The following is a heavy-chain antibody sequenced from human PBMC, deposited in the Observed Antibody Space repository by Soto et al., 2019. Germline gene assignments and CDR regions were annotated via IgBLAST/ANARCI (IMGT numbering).Heavy chain of an antibody. J-gene: IGHJ6*02. D-gene: IGHD2-21*02. CDR1: GFTFSSYG. CDR2: IWYDGSNK. V-gene: IGHV3-33*01. Sequence: QVQLVESGGGVVQPGRSLRLSCAASGFTFSSYGMHWVRQAPGKGLEWVAVIWYDGSNKYYADSVKGRFTISRDNSKNTLYLQMNSLRAEDTAVYYCARNNCGGDCDTPAGGMDVWGQGTTVTVSS. CDR3: ARNNCGGDCDTPAGGMDV.